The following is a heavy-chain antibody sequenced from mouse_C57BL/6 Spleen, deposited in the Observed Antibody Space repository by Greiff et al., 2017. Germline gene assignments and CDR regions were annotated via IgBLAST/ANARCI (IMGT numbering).Heavy chain of an antibody. D-gene: IGHD1-1*01. Sequence: VQLQQSGTVLARPGASVKMSCKTSGYTFTSYWMHWVKQRPGQGLEWIGAIYPGNSDTSYNQKFKGKAKLTAVTSASTAYMELSSLTNEDSAVYYCTRSLFYYYGSSYGYFDVWGTGTTVTVSS. CDR3: TRSLFYYYGSSYGYFDV. J-gene: IGHJ1*03. CDR2: IYPGNSDT. V-gene: IGHV1-5*01. CDR1: GYTFTSYW.